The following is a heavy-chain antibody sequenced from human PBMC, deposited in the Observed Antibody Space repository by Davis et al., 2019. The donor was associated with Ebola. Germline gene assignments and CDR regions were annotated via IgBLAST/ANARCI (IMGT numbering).Heavy chain of an antibody. V-gene: IGHV3-23*01. J-gene: IGHJ4*02. Sequence: GGSLRLSCAASGFTFSSYAMSWVRQAPGKGLEWVSAISGSGGSTYYADSVKGRFTISRDNSKNTLYLQMSSLRAEDTAVYYCVKGSSWSLFDYWGQGTLVTVSS. CDR3: VKGSSWSLFDY. D-gene: IGHD6-13*01. CDR1: GFTFSSYA. CDR2: ISGSGGST.